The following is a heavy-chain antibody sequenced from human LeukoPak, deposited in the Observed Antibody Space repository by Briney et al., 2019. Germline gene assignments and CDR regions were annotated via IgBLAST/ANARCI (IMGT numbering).Heavy chain of an antibody. J-gene: IGHJ4*02. CDR1: GFTFSSYE. CDR3: ARDVDYFDY. V-gene: IGHV3-48*03. CDR2: ISSSGSTI. Sequence: GGSLRLSCAASGFTFSSYEMNWVRQAPGEGLEWVSYISSSGSTIYYADSVKGRFTISRDSAKNSLYLQMNSLRAEDTAVYYCARDVDYFDYWGQGTLVTVSS.